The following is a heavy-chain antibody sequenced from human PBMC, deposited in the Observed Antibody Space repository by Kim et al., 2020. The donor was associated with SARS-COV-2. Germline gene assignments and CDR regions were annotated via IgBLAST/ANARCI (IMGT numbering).Heavy chain of an antibody. V-gene: IGHV3-33*06. J-gene: IGHJ6*02. Sequence: GGSLRLSCAASGFTFSSYGMHWVRQAPGKGLEWVAVIWYDGSNKYYADSVKGRFTISRDNSKNTLYLQMNSLRAEDTAVYYCAKESSGGSGSINAYYYGMDVWGQGTTVTVSS. CDR3: AKESSGGSGSINAYYYGMDV. CDR1: GFTFSSYG. D-gene: IGHD3-10*01. CDR2: IWYDGSNK.